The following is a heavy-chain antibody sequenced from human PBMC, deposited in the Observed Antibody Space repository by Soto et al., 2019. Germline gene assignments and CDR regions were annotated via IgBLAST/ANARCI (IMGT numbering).Heavy chain of an antibody. CDR1: GGSISSYY. V-gene: IGHV4-59*01. CDR3: AREVYYYGSGSYYNVPLYGMDV. J-gene: IGHJ6*02. D-gene: IGHD3-10*01. CDR2: IYYSGNT. Sequence: SETLSLTCTVSGGSISSYYWSWIRPHPEKGLEWLGYIYYSGNTYYNPSLKSRVTISVDTSKNQFSLKLSSVTAADTAVYYCAREVYYYGSGSYYNVPLYGMDVWGQGTTVTVSS.